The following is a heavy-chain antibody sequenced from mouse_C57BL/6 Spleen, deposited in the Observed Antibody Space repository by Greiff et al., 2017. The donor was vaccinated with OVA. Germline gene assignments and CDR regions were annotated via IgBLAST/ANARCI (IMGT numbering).Heavy chain of an antibody. D-gene: IGHD3-2*02. J-gene: IGHJ4*01. CDR1: GYAFSSYW. V-gene: IGHV1-80*01. Sequence: QVQLQQSGAELVKPGASVKISCKASGYAFSSYWMNWVKQRPGKGLEWIGQIYPGDGDTNYNGKFKGKATLTADKSSSTACMQLSSLTSEDSAVYFCAREAAQAHYYAMDYWGQGTSVTVSS. CDR3: AREAAQAHYYAMDY. CDR2: IYPGDGDT.